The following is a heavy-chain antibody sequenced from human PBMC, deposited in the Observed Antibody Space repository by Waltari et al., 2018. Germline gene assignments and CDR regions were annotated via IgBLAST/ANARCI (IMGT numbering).Heavy chain of an antibody. V-gene: IGHV4-59*01. D-gene: IGHD6-13*01. J-gene: IGHJ4*02. CDR3: AGDSSSWYVLNY. CDR1: GGSISSYY. Sequence: QVQLQESGPGLVKPSETLSLTCTVSGGSISSYYWSWIRQPPGKGLEWIGYIYYSGSTNYNPSLKSRVTISVDTSKNQFSLKLSSVTAADTAVYYCAGDSSSWYVLNYWGQGTLVTVSS. CDR2: IYYSGST.